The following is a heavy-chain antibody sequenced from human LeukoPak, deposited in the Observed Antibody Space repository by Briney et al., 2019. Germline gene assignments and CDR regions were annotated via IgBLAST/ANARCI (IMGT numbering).Heavy chain of an antibody. CDR3: AKNDHLGYCSGGSCYWS. V-gene: IGHV3-23*01. D-gene: IGHD2-15*01. J-gene: IGHJ4*02. CDR1: GFTFSTYA. Sequence: GGSLRLSCAASGFTFSTYAMTWVRQAPGKGLEWVSTISGSDGTTHSADSVMGRFTISRDNSKNTLYLQMNSLRAEDTAIYYCAKNDHLGYCSGGSCYWSWGQGTLVSVSS. CDR2: ISGSDGTT.